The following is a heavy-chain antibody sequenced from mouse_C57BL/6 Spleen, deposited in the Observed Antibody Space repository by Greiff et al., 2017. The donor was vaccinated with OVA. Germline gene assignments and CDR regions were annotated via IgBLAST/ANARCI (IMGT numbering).Heavy chain of an antibody. CDR3: SPLYDGYYYFDY. CDR1: GFNIKDYY. V-gene: IGHV14-2*01. J-gene: IGHJ2*01. Sequence: EVKLVESGAELVKPGASVKLSCTASGFNIKDYYMPWVKPRTEQGLEWIGRIAPEDGDTKYAPKFQGRATITADTSSNTAYLQLSSLTSENTAVYYCSPLYDGYYYFDYWGQGTTLTVSS. CDR2: IAPEDGDT. D-gene: IGHD2-3*01.